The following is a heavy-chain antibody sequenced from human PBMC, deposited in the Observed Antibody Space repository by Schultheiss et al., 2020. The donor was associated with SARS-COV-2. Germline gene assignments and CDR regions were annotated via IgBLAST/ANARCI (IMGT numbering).Heavy chain of an antibody. CDR1: GYSISSGYY. J-gene: IGHJ5*02. Sequence: SETLSLTCAVSGYSISSGYYWSWIRQPAGKGLEWIGRIYTSGSTNYNPSLKSRVTMSVDTSKNQFSLKLSSVTAADTAVYYCARVDSSGWYADWFDPWGQGTLVTVSS. CDR3: ARVDSSGWYADWFDP. CDR2: IYTSGST. D-gene: IGHD6-19*01. V-gene: IGHV4-4*07.